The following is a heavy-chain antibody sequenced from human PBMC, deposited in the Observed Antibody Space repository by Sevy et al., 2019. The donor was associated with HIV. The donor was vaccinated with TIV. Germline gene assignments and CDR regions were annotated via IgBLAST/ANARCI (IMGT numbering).Heavy chain of an antibody. J-gene: IGHJ3*02. CDR1: GFTFSSYW. Sequence: GESLKISCAASGFTFSSYWMSWVRQAPGKGLEWVANIKQDGSEKYYVDSVKGRFTISRDNAKNSLYLQMNSLRAEDTAVYYCAREGIVVVVDAFDIWGQGTMVTVSS. V-gene: IGHV3-7*01. CDR3: AREGIVVVVDAFDI. D-gene: IGHD2-15*01. CDR2: IKQDGSEK.